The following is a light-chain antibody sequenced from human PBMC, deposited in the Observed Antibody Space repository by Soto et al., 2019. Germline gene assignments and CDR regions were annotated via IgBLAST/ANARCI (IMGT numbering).Light chain of an antibody. CDR1: QSVDNY. CDR3: QQYDNLPRT. Sequence: DIQMTQSPSSLSASVGDTVTLTCRASQSVDNYLKWYQQKPGKAPKILIYDATRLQAGVPARFSGGGSGTDFTFTISSLQPEDIATYYCQQYDNLPRTFGQGTKVDIK. V-gene: IGKV1-33*01. CDR2: DAT. J-gene: IGKJ2*01.